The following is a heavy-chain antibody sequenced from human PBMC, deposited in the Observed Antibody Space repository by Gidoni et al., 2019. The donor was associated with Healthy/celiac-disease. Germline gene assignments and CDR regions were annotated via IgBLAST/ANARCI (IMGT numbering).Heavy chain of an antibody. CDR3: AKDREVWFRELFSYYYGMDV. V-gene: IGHV3-30*18. J-gene: IGHJ6*04. Sequence: QVQLVESGGGVVQPGRSLRRSCAASGFTFSSYGMHWVRQAPGKGLEWVAVISYDGSNKYYADSVKGRFTISRDNSKNTLYLQMNSLRAEDTAVYYCAKDREVWFRELFSYYYGMDVWGKGTTVTVSS. CDR1: GFTFSSYG. CDR2: ISYDGSNK. D-gene: IGHD3-10*01.